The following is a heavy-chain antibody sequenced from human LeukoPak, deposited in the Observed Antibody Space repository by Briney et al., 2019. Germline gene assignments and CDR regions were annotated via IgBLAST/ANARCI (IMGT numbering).Heavy chain of an antibody. Sequence: GGSLRLSCAASGFTFSTYGMHWVRQAPGKGLEWVAVISNDGSNKKYADSVKGRFTISRDNSKNTLYLQMNSLRAEDTAVYYCARVGVPTVVTPIGAFDIWGQGTMVTVSS. D-gene: IGHD4-23*01. V-gene: IGHV3-30*03. CDR1: GFTFSTYG. J-gene: IGHJ3*02. CDR3: ARVGVPTVVTPIGAFDI. CDR2: ISNDGSNK.